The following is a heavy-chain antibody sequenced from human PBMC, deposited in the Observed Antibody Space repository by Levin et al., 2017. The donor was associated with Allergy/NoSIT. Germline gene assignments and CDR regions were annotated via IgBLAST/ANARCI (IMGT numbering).Heavy chain of an antibody. CDR1: EFSLSTSGVG. Sequence: SGPTLVKPTQTLTLTCTFSEFSLSTSGVGVGWIRQLPGKALEWLALLYGDGNKRYSPSLKTRLTITKDTSKNQVVLTMTNMDPVDTGTYYCVHSVKSSGYYGGNYFDYWGQGTLITVS. D-gene: IGHD6-19*01. J-gene: IGHJ4*02. CDR2: LYGDGNK. CDR3: VHSVKSSGYYGGNYFDY. V-gene: IGHV2-5*02.